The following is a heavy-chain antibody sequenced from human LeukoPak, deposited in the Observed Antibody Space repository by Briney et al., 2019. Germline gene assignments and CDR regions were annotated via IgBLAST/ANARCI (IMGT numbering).Heavy chain of an antibody. CDR2: ISGSGGST. Sequence: PGGSLRLSCAASGFTFSSYAMSWVRQPPGKGLEWVSAISGSGGSTYYADSVKGRFTISRDNSKNTLYLQMNSLRAEDTAVYYCAKLAAKNIAAAGKDWGQGTLVTVSS. J-gene: IGHJ4*02. CDR1: GFTFSSYA. V-gene: IGHV3-23*01. CDR3: AKLAAKNIAAAGKD. D-gene: IGHD6-13*01.